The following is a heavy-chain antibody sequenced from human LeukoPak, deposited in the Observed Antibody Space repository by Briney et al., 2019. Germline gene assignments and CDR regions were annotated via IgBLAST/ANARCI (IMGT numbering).Heavy chain of an antibody. CDR1: GGSISSSSYY. CDR2: IYYSGST. J-gene: IGHJ4*02. CDR3: ARHRLLWFGELSPFDY. Sequence: SGTLSLTCAVSGGSISSSSYYWGWIRQPPGKGLEWIGSIYYSGSTYYNPSLKSRVTISVDTSKNQFSLKLSSVTAADTAVYYCARHRLLWFGELSPFDYWGQGTLVTVSS. D-gene: IGHD3-10*01. V-gene: IGHV4-39*01.